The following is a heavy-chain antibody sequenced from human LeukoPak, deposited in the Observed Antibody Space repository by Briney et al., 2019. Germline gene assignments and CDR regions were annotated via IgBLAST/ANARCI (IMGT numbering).Heavy chain of an antibody. Sequence: PSETLSLTCTVSGGSISSYYWSWIRQPPGKGLEWIGYIYYSGSTNYNPSLKSRVTISVDTSKNQFSLKLSSVTAADTAVYYCAGGLTRDYWGQGTLVTVSS. CDR3: AGGLTRDY. CDR1: GGSISSYY. J-gene: IGHJ4*02. CDR2: IYYSGST. V-gene: IGHV4-59*12. D-gene: IGHD3-9*01.